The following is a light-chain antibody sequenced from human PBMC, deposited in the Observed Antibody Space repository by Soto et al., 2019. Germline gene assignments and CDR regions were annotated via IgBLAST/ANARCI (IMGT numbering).Light chain of an antibody. CDR3: SSYTSSDTHV. CDR2: EVS. Sequence: QPVLTQPASVSGSPGQSITISCTGTSSDVGGYNYVSWYQQHPGKAPKLMIYEVSNRPSGVSNRFSGSKSGNTASLTISGLQAEDEADYYCSSYTSSDTHVFGTGTKLTVL. CDR1: SSDVGGYNY. J-gene: IGLJ1*01. V-gene: IGLV2-14*01.